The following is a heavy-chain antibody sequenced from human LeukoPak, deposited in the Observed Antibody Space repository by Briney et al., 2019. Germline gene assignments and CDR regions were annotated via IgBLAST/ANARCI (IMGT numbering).Heavy chain of an antibody. J-gene: IGHJ4*02. Sequence: PGGSLRLFCAASGFTFSDYYMSWIRQAPGKGLEGVSYISSSGSTIYYADSVKGRFTISRDNAKNSLYLQMNSLRAEDTAVYYCARVAVRGYYFDYWGQGTLVTVSS. CDR1: GFTFSDYY. V-gene: IGHV3-11*04. D-gene: IGHD3-10*02. CDR2: ISSSGSTI. CDR3: ARVAVRGYYFDY.